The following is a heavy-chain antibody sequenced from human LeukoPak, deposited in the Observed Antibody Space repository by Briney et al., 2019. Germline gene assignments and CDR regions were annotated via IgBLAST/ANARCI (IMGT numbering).Heavy chain of an antibody. CDR1: GFTFSSYW. CDR2: INSDGSST. D-gene: IGHD2-2*02. V-gene: IGHV3-74*01. Sequence: GGSLRLSCAASGFTFSSYWMHWVRHAPGKGLVWVSRINSDGSSTSYADSVKGRFTISRDNAKNTLYLQMNSLRAEDTAVYYCARALRYCRSTSCYRLDYWGQGTLVTVSS. J-gene: IGHJ4*02. CDR3: ARALRYCRSTSCYRLDY.